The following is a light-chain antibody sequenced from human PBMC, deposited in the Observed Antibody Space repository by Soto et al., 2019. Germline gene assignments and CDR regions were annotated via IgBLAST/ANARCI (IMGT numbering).Light chain of an antibody. CDR3: QQSYSTPGT. V-gene: IGKV1-39*01. CDR1: QSISSY. CDR2: ASF. Sequence: DIQMTQSPSSLSASVGDRVTITCRASQSISSYLNWYQQKPGKAPKLLIYASFSLQSGVPSRFSGSGSGTDFTLTNSSLQPEDFATYYCQQSYSTPGTFGQGTKVEIK. J-gene: IGKJ1*01.